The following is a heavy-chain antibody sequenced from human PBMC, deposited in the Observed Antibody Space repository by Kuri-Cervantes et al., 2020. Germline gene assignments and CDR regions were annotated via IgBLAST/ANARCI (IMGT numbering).Heavy chain of an antibody. J-gene: IGHJ4*02. CDR3: ASGASILWWSSEYYFDY. V-gene: IGHV3-23*01. D-gene: IGHD2-21*01. Sequence: LSLTCAASGFTFSSYAMSWVRQAPGKGLEWVSAISGSGGSTYYADSVKGRFTISRDNAKNSLYLQMNSLRAEDTAVYYCASGASILWWSSEYYFDYWGQGTLVTVSS. CDR2: ISGSGGST. CDR1: GFTFSSYA.